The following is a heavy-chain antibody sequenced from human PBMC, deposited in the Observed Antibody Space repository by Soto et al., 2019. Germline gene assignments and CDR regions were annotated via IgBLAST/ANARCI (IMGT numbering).Heavy chain of an antibody. J-gene: IGHJ4*02. V-gene: IGHV3-48*02. Sequence: EVQLVESGGGLVQPGESLRLSWAVSGFTLGTYSMNGVRQAPGKGLEWVSYISGSSSTIFYAVSEEGRFTISRDNAKNSLYLQMNSLRDEDTAVYFCVRERQLRVGGCDYWGQGTLVTFSS. CDR2: ISGSSSTI. D-gene: IGHD6-19*01. CDR3: VRERQLRVGGCDY. CDR1: GFTLGTYS.